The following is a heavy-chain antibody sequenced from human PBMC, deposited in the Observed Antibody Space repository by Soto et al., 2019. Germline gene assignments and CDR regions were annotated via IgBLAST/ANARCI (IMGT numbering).Heavy chain of an antibody. V-gene: IGHV3-7*04. CDR1: GFTFSSYW. J-gene: IGHJ4*02. CDR2: IKQDGTEK. Sequence: GGSLRLSCAASGFTFSSYWMTWVRQAPGKGLEWVANIKQDGTEKYYVDSVKGRFTISRDNAKNSLYLQMNTLRAEDTAVYYCARGYCSSTSCYGPLYPLPNYFDYWGQGTLVTVSS. D-gene: IGHD2-2*01. CDR3: ARGYCSSTSCYGPLYPLPNYFDY.